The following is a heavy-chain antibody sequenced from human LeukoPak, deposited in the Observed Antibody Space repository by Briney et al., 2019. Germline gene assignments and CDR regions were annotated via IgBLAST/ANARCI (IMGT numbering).Heavy chain of an antibody. CDR3: AREIIAVAGNNWFDP. Sequence: PGRSLRLSCAASGFTFSSYAMHWVRQAPGKGLEWVAVISYDGSNKYYADSVKGRFTISRDNSKNTLYLQMNSLRAEDTAVYYCAREIIAVAGNNWFDPWGQGTLVTDSS. V-gene: IGHV3-30-3*01. CDR1: GFTFSSYA. CDR2: ISYDGSNK. D-gene: IGHD6-19*01. J-gene: IGHJ5*02.